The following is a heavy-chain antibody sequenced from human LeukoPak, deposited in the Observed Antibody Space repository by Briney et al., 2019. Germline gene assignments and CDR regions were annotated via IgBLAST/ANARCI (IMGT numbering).Heavy chain of an antibody. V-gene: IGHV3-33*06. Sequence: GGSLRLSCAASGFTFSSHGMHWVRQAPGKGLEWVALIWYDGSKKNYADSVEGRFTISRDDSKSTLYLQINSLRAEDTAVYYCAKDLSYGSNWFDPWGQGTLVTVSS. J-gene: IGHJ5*02. CDR1: GFTFSSHG. CDR2: IWYDGSKK. CDR3: AKDLSYGSNWFDP. D-gene: IGHD5-18*01.